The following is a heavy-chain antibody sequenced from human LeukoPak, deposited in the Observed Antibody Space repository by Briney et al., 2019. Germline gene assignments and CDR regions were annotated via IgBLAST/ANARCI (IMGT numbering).Heavy chain of an antibody. J-gene: IGHJ6*02. CDR2: ISYDGSNK. CDR1: GFTFSSYG. V-gene: IGHV3-30*18. D-gene: IGHD3-3*01. Sequence: PERSLRLSCAASGFTFSSYGMHWVRQAPGKGLEWVAVISYDGSNKYYADSVKGRFTISRDNSKNTLYLQMNSLRAEDTAVYYCAKCLMHYDFWSGSPHGMDVWGQGTTVTVSS. CDR3: AKCLMHYDFWSGSPHGMDV.